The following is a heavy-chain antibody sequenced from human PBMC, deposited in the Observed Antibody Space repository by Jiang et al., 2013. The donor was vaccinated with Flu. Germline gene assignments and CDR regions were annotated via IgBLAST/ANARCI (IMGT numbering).Heavy chain of an antibody. CDR2: TYYRSKWYN. Sequence: WNWIRQSPSRGLEWLGRTYYRSKWYNDYAVSVKSRITINPDTSKNQFSLQLNSVTPEDTAVYYCARDTVTTGDYFDYWGQGTLVTVSS. D-gene: IGHD4-17*01. V-gene: IGHV6-1*01. CDR3: ARDTVTTGDYFDY. J-gene: IGHJ4*02.